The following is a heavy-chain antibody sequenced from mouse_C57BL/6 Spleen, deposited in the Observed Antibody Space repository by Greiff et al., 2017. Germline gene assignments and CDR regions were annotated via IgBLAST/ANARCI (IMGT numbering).Heavy chain of an antibody. CDR1: GFNIKDYY. J-gene: IGHJ2*01. CDR3: TLGSSYGY. V-gene: IGHV14-1*01. Sequence: VQLQQSGAELVRPGASVKLSCTASGFNIKDYYMHWGKQRPEQGLGWFGRIDPEDGDTEYAPQFQVKATMTADTSSNTAYLQLSSLTSEDTAVYYCTLGSSYGYWGQGTTLTVSS. CDR2: IDPEDGDT. D-gene: IGHD1-1*01.